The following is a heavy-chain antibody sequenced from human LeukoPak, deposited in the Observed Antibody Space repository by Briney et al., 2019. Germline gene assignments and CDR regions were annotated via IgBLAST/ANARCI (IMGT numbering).Heavy chain of an antibody. CDR1: GFTFSRYA. CDR2: ISGSGGST. V-gene: IGHV3-23*01. D-gene: IGHD1-7*01. Sequence: PGGSLRLSCAASGFTFSRYAMSWVRQAPGKGLEWVSAISGSGGSTYYADSVKGRFTISRDNSKNTLYLQMNSLRAEDTAVYYCAKFLELLYDAFDIWGQGTMVTVSS. J-gene: IGHJ3*02. CDR3: AKFLELLYDAFDI.